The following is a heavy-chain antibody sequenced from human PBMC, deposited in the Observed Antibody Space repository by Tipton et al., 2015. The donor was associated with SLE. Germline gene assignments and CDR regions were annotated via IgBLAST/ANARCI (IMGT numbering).Heavy chain of an antibody. CDR1: GGSISSSSYY. Sequence: GLVKPSETLSLTCTVSGGSISSSSYYWGWIRQPPGKGLEWIGEINHSGSTNYNPSLKSRVTISVDTSKNQFSLKLSSVTAADTAVYYCARHYGSRYFDYWGQGTLVTVSS. CDR2: INHSGST. J-gene: IGHJ4*02. D-gene: IGHD1-26*01. V-gene: IGHV4-39*01. CDR3: ARHYGSRYFDY.